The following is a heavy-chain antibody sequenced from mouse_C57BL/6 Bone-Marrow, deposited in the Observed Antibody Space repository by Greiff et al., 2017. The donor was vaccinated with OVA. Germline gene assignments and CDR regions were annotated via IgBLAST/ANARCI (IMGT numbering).Heavy chain of an antibody. CDR1: GYTFTSYW. J-gene: IGHJ1*03. D-gene: IGHD5-5*01. V-gene: IGHV1-52*01. CDR2: IDPSDSET. Sequence: QVQLKQPGAELVRPGSSVKLSCKASGYTFTSYWMHWVKQRPIQGLEWIGNIDPSDSETHYNQKFKDKATLTVDKSSSTAYMQLSSLTSEDSAVYYCARLPPGPFDVWGTGTTVTVSS. CDR3: ARLPPGPFDV.